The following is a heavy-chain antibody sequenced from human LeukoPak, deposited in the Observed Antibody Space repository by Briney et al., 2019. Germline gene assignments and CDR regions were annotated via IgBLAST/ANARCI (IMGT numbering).Heavy chain of an antibody. J-gene: IGHJ3*02. CDR1: GGSISSSSFY. Sequence: SETLSLTCTVSGGSISSSSFYWGWIRQPPGKGLEWIGSIYYSGSTYYNPSLKSRVTISVDTSKNQFSLKLSSVTAADTAVYYCARHPVFGVSRDDAFDIWGQGTMVTVSS. D-gene: IGHD3-3*01. V-gene: IGHV4-39*01. CDR3: ARHPVFGVSRDDAFDI. CDR2: IYYSGST.